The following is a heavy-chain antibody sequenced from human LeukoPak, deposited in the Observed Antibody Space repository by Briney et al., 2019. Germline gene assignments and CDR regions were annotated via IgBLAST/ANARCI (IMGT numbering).Heavy chain of an antibody. CDR1: GGPINSGSYS. J-gene: IGHJ3*02. D-gene: IGHD3-22*01. Sequence: PSQTLSLTCTVSGGPINSGSYSWTWIRQPAGKGLEWIGRIHISGSTHYTPSLKSRVTISVDTSKNQFSLKLSSVTAAGTAVYYCARADRSGYFGNVVAFDIWGQGTMVTVSS. V-gene: IGHV4-61*02. CDR3: ARADRSGYFGNVVAFDI. CDR2: IHISGST.